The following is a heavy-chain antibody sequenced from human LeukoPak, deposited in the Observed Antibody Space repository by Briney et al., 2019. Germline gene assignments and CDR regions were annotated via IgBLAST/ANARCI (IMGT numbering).Heavy chain of an antibody. CDR3: ARGRAVTGSTVIDY. CDR2: ISSSSSYI. J-gene: IGHJ4*02. CDR1: GFTFSSYS. V-gene: IGHV3-21*01. Sequence: GGSLRLSCAASGFTFSSYSMNWVRQAPGKGLEWVSSISSSSSYIYYADSVKGRFTISRDNSKNTLYLQMNSLRPKDTAVFHCARGRAVTGSTVIDYWGQGTLVTVSS. D-gene: IGHD6-19*01.